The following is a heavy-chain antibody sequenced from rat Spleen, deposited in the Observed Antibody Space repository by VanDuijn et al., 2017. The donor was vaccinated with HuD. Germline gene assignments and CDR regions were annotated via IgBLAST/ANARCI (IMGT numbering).Heavy chain of an antibody. V-gene: IGHV4-2*01. CDR3: ARRHYGYTDYFDY. CDR2: INKDSRAI. CDR1: GFNFNDHW. Sequence: EVKLVESGGGLVQPGRSLKLSCAASGFNFNDHWMGWVRQAPGKGLEWIGEINKDSRAIKYNPSLKDKFSISRDNAQNILYLQMTKLGSEDTGTYYCARRHYGYTDYFDYWGQGVMVTVSS. J-gene: IGHJ2*01. D-gene: IGHD1-9*01.